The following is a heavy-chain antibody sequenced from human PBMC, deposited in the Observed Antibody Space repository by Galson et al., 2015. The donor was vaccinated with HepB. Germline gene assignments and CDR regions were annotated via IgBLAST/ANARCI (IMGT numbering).Heavy chain of an antibody. CDR2: INANTGDT. D-gene: IGHD3-10*01. CDR3: TRDTGRAAGPY. Sequence: SVKVSCKASGYTFTGYFMHWVRQAPGQGLEWMGRINANTGDTNYAQKFQGRVTMTRDTSISTAYMELSRLRSDDTAIYYCTRDTGRAAGPYWGQGTLVTVSS. V-gene: IGHV1-2*06. CDR1: GYTFTGYF. J-gene: IGHJ4*02.